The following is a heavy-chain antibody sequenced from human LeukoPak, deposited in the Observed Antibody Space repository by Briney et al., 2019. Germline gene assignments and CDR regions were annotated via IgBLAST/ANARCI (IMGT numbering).Heavy chain of an antibody. CDR3: AKVRGTYSSGYFFDY. Sequence: EAGGSLRLSCEASGFTFDDYAMHWVRQAPGKGLEWLSIISWNSGYIGYADSVKGRFTISRDNAKNSLYLEMNSLRAEDTAFYYCAKVRGTYSSGYFFDYWGQGALVTVSS. V-gene: IGHV3-9*01. CDR2: ISWNSGYI. J-gene: IGHJ4*02. CDR1: GFTFDDYA. D-gene: IGHD6-19*01.